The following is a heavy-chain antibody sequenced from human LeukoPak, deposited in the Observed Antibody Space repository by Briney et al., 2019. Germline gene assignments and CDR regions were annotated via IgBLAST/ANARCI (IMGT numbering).Heavy chain of an antibody. CDR3: ARDREKYDILTGYDY. CDR2: INPIFGTA. Sequence: GASVKVSCTASGGTFSSYAISWVRQAPGQGLEWMGGINPIFGTANYAQKFQGRVTITADESTSPAYMELSSLRSEDTAVYYCARDREKYDILTGYDYWGQGTLVTVSS. J-gene: IGHJ4*02. CDR1: GGTFSSYA. D-gene: IGHD3-9*01. V-gene: IGHV1-69*13.